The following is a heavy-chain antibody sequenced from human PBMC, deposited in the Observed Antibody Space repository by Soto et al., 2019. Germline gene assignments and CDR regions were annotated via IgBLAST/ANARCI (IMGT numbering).Heavy chain of an antibody. CDR2: ISAYNGNT. D-gene: IGHD3-22*01. Sequence: GASVKVSCKASGYTFTSYGISWVRQAPGQGLEWMGWISAYNGNTNYAQKLQGRVTMTTDTSTSTAYMELRSLRSDDTAVYYCARDLSHHYDMIVVDYWGQGTLVTVSS. CDR1: GYTFTSYG. V-gene: IGHV1-18*01. CDR3: ARDLSHHYDMIVVDY. J-gene: IGHJ4*02.